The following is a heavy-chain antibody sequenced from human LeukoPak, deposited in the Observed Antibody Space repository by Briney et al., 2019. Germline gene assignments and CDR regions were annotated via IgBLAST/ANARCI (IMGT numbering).Heavy chain of an antibody. Sequence: ASVKVSCKASGYTFTSYDINWVRQATAQGLEWMGWMNPNSGNTGYAQKFQGRVTITRNTSISTAYMELSCLRSEDTAVYYCARGMIALNWFDPWGQGTLVTVSS. CDR2: MNPNSGNT. V-gene: IGHV1-8*03. D-gene: IGHD3-16*01. CDR3: ARGMIALNWFDP. J-gene: IGHJ5*02. CDR1: GYTFTSYD.